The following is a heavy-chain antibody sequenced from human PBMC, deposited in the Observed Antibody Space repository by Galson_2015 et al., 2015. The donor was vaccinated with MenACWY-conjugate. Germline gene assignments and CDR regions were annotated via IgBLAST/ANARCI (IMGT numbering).Heavy chain of an antibody. CDR3: ASARKLWSDHYRVDALDF. Sequence: QSGAEVKTPGESLKISCKGSEYRFTDYWIGWVRQMPGKGLEWMGIFYPANSDTRYSPSFQGQVTMSVDKSTNTAYLQWTSLKASDTAVYYCASARKLWSDHYRVDALDFWGPGALVIVSS. CDR2: FYPANSDT. D-gene: IGHD3-3*01. J-gene: IGHJ3*01. V-gene: IGHV5-51*01. CDR1: EYRFTDYW.